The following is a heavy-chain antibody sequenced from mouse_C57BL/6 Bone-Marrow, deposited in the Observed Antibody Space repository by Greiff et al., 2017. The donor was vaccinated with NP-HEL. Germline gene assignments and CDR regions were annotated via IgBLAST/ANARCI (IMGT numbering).Heavy chain of an antibody. CDR1: GYTFTNYW. D-gene: IGHD4-1*01. CDR3: ARSNWDDAFAY. J-gene: IGHJ3*01. Sequence: VQVVESGAELVRPGTSVKMSCKASGYTFTNYWIGWAKQRPGHGLEWIGDIYPGGGYTNYNEKFKGKATLTADKSSSTAYMQFSSLTSEDSAIYYCARSNWDDAFAYWGQGTLVTVSA. CDR2: IYPGGGYT. V-gene: IGHV1-63*01.